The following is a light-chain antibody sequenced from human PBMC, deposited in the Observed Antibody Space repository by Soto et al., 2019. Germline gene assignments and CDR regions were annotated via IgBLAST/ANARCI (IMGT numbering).Light chain of an antibody. Sequence: QSALTQPPSASGSPGQSVTISCTGTSSDVGNYNYVSWYQQHPGKAPKLMIYEVDKRPSGVPDRFSGSKSGYTASLTVSGLQAEDEADYYCSSYAGSKNVIFGGGTKLTVL. V-gene: IGLV2-8*01. CDR3: SSYAGSKNVI. CDR2: EVD. J-gene: IGLJ2*01. CDR1: SSDVGNYNY.